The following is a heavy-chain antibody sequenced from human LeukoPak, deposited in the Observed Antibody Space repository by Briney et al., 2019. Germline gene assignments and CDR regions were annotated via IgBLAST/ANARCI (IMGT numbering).Heavy chain of an antibody. Sequence: SETLSLTCTVSGGSISNYYWAWIRQPPGKGLEWIAHIYYSGTTNYNPSLKSRVTISVDTSKNQFSLKLSSVTAADTAVYYCARVLRSGWAGFDYWGQGALVTVSS. CDR1: GGSISNYY. D-gene: IGHD6-19*01. V-gene: IGHV4-59*01. J-gene: IGHJ4*02. CDR3: ARVLRSGWAGFDY. CDR2: IYYSGTT.